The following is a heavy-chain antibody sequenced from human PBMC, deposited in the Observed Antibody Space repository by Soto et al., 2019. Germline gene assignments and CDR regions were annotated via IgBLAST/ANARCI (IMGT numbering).Heavy chain of an antibody. CDR1: GVSITSGDYY. CDR2: IDYSGNT. V-gene: IGHV4-30-4*01. J-gene: IGHJ5*02. Sequence: QVQLQESGPGLAETLSLTCTVSGVSITSGDYYWNWIRQPPGKGLEWIGNIDYSGNTYYNPSLKSRLXXSXDXYKNQFSLKLSSVTAADTAVYYCASFGVASMNWFDPWGQGTLVTVSS. D-gene: IGHD3-3*01. CDR3: ASFGVASMNWFDP.